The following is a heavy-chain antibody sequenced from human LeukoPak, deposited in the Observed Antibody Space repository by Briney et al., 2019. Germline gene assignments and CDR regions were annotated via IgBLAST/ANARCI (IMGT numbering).Heavy chain of an antibody. Sequence: SGPALVKPTQTLTLTCTFSGFSLSTRGMSVSWIRKPPGKALEWLALIDWDDGKFYSTSLKTRLTVSKDTSKNQVVLTMTNMDPVDTATYYCTRIWGGVQGYFDYWGQGALVTVSS. J-gene: IGHJ4*02. V-gene: IGHV2-70*01. CDR2: IDWDDGK. CDR1: GFSLSTRGMS. CDR3: TRIWGGVQGYFDY. D-gene: IGHD2-8*02.